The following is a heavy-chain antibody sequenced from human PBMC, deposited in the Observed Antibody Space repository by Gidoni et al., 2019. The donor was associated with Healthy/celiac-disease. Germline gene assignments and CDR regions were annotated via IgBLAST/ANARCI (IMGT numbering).Heavy chain of an antibody. CDR2: IKSKTDVGST. V-gene: IGHV3-15*07. CDR1: GFTFSKAW. D-gene: IGHD3-10*01. CDR3: TTPPMVRGGY. J-gene: IGHJ4*02. Sequence: EVQLVESGGGLGKPGGYLRRACAASGFTFSKAWMNWVRQAPGKGLEWVGRIKSKTDVGSTDYAEPVKGRFTISRDDSKNTLYLQMNSLTTEDTAVYYCTTPPMVRGGYWGQGTLVTVSS.